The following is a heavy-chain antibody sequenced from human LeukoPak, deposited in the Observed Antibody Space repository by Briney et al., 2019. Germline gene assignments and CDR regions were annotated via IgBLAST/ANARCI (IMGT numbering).Heavy chain of an antibody. D-gene: IGHD2-2*01. V-gene: IGHV3-21*01. CDR2: ISSSGSLV. J-gene: IGHJ6*03. CDR1: EFTFSDFG. Sequence: PGGSLRLSCEASEFTFSDFGMNWVRQTPGKGLEWISRISSSGSLVNYADSVKGRFTISRDNAKSSMYLQMNSLRVDDAAVYYCVRGQGYCSDIRCSPGYYMDVWGKGTTVTVSS. CDR3: VRGQGYCSDIRCSPGYYMDV.